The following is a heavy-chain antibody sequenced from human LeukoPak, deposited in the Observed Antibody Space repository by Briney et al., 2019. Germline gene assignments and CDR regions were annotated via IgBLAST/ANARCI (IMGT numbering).Heavy chain of an antibody. D-gene: IGHD3-22*01. CDR2: IYYTGST. CDR3: ARVYDSSGYYWS. Sequence: PSETLSLTCSVSDGSISTYYWSWIRQPPGKGLEWIGYIYYTGSTNYNPSLKSRVTISIDTSKNQFSLNLSSVTAADTAVYYRARVYDSSGYYWSWGQGILVTVSS. V-gene: IGHV4-59*01. J-gene: IGHJ4*02. CDR1: DGSISTYY.